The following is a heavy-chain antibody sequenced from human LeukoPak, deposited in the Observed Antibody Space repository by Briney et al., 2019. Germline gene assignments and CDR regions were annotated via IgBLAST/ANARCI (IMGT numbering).Heavy chain of an antibody. V-gene: IGHV1-18*01. J-gene: IGHJ6*02. CDR1: GYTFTSYG. CDR2: ISAYNGNT. Sequence: GASVKVSCKASGYTFTSYGISWVRQAPGQGLEWMGWISAYNGNTNYAQKLQGRVTMTTDTSTSTAYMELRSLRSDDTAVYYCARDPPLLNYYYYGMDVWGQGTTVTVSS. CDR3: ARDPPLLNYYYYGMDV.